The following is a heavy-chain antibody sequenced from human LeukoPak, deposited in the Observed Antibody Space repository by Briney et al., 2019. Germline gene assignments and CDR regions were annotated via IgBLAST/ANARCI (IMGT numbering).Heavy chain of an antibody. CDR3: ARLYCSTARCYDAFDI. Sequence: PGGSPRLSCAASGFTFSSYTMNWVRQAPGKGLEWVSYISSSSSYIYYADSVKGRFTISRDNAENSLYLQMNSLRAEDTAVYYCARLYCSTARCYDAFDIWGQGTMVTVSS. J-gene: IGHJ3*02. CDR2: ISSSSSYI. V-gene: IGHV3-21*01. D-gene: IGHD2-2*01. CDR1: GFTFSSYT.